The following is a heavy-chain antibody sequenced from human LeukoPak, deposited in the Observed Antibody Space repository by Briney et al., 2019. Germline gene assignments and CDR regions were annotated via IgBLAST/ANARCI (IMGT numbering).Heavy chain of an antibody. D-gene: IGHD1-26*01. Sequence: GGTLRLSCAASGFTFSSYGMSWVRQAPGKGLEWVSAISGSGGSTYYADSVKGRFTISRDNSKNTLYLQMNSLRAEDTAVYYCAKAGSIRFDYWGQGTLVTVSS. V-gene: IGHV3-23*01. CDR1: GFTFSSYG. CDR3: AKAGSIRFDY. CDR2: ISGSGGST. J-gene: IGHJ4*02.